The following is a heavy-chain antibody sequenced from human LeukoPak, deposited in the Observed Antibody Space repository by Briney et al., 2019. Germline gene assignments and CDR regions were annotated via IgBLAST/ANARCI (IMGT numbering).Heavy chain of an antibody. D-gene: IGHD1-26*01. CDR2: ISGGGSAT. Sequence: PGGSLRLSCAASGFTFSYAMSWVRQAPGKGLEWVSTISGGGSATYYADSVKGRFTVSRDNSKNTLYLQMNSLRADDTAVYYCAREILRDGSYLIEDWGQGILVTVSS. CDR3: AREILRDGSYLIED. CDR1: GFTFSYA. J-gene: IGHJ4*02. V-gene: IGHV3-23*01.